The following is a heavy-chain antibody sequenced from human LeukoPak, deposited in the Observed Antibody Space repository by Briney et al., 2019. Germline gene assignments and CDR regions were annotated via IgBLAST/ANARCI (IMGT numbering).Heavy chain of an antibody. D-gene: IGHD1-1*01. CDR1: GFAFGSEA. J-gene: IGHJ4*02. CDR2: ISPAGGTT. V-gene: IGHV3-23*01. Sequence: GRSLRLSCAVSGFAFGSEAMSWVRQSPARGLGWVASISPAGGTTYYADHVKGRFTISRDNSNNTLFVHMNSLRAEDTAVYYCAKVRSGSANWALRIFDNRGQGTLVTVSS. CDR3: AKVRSGSANWALRIFDN.